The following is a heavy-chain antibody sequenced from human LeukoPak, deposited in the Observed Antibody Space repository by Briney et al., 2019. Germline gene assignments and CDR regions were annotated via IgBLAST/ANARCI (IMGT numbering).Heavy chain of an antibody. CDR2: IYSGGST. V-gene: IGHV3-66*01. CDR3: ARAVAYCSSTSCGTRYFDY. CDR1: GFTVSSNY. D-gene: IGHD2-2*01. Sequence: PGGSLRLSCAASGFTVSSNYMSWVRQAPGKGLEWVSVIYSGGSTYYADSVKGRFTISRDNSKNTLYLQMNSLRAEDTAVYYCARAVAYCSSTSCGTRYFDYWGQGTLVTVSS. J-gene: IGHJ4*02.